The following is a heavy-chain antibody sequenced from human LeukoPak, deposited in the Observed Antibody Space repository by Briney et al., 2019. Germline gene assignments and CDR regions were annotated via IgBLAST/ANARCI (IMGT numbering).Heavy chain of an antibody. CDR3: ATESSGALDF. D-gene: IGHD1-26*01. J-gene: IGHJ4*02. Sequence: GGSLRLSCEASGFTFSNYWMDWVRQAPGKGLQYVSSIDTVDYTYYADSVKGRFTISRDNAKNSLYLQINSLRAEDTAVYYCATESSGALDFWGQGTLVTVSS. V-gene: IGHV3-69-1*01. CDR2: IDTVDYT. CDR1: GFTFSNYW.